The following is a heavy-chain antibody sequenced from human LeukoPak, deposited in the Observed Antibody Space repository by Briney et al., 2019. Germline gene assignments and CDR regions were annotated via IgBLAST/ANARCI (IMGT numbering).Heavy chain of an antibody. CDR2: IYYSGST. CDR1: SGSMSSYY. V-gene: IGHV4-59*01. Sequence: PSETLSLTCTACSGSMSSYYWSWIRQPPGKGLEWIGYIYYSGSTNYNPSLKSRVTISVDTSKNQFSLKLSSVTAADTAVYYCARGLQSGYSYVEYFDYWGQGTLVTVSS. D-gene: IGHD5-18*01. J-gene: IGHJ4*02. CDR3: ARGLQSGYSYVEYFDY.